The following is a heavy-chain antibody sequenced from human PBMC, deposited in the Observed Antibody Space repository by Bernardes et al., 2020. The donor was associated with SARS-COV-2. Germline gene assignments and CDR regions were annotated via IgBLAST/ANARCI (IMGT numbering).Heavy chain of an antibody. CDR1: GGSITNSY. CDR2: VYHIGST. D-gene: IGHD3-16*01. J-gene: IGHJ2*01. CDR3: ARAVWGIWYFDL. V-gene: IGHV4-59*12. Sequence: SETLSLTCTVSGGSITNSYWSWIRQPPGKGLEWIGYVYHIGSTTYNPSLKSRVTISRDTSNSQFSLNLSSVTAADTAVYYCARAVWGIWYFDLWGRGTLVTVSS.